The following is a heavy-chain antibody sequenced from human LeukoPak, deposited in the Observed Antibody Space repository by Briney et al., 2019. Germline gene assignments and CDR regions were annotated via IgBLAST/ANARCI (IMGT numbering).Heavy chain of an antibody. CDR3: AKGVRSNYDSSGYYRIRTAADGSNFDY. D-gene: IGHD3-22*01. CDR2: ISYDGSSK. Sequence: GGSLRLSCAASGFTFSSYDIHWVRQAPGKGLEWVAVISYDGSSKYYADSVKGRFTISRDNSKNTLYLQMNSLRAEDTAVYYCAKGVRSNYDSSGYYRIRTAADGSNFDYWGQGTLVTVSS. V-gene: IGHV3-30*18. CDR1: GFTFSSYD. J-gene: IGHJ4*02.